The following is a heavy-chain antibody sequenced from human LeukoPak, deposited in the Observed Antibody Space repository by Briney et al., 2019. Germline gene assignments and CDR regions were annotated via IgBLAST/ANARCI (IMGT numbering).Heavy chain of an antibody. V-gene: IGHV3-15*01. Sequence: KSGGSLRLSCAASGFTFSNAWMSWVRQDPGKGLEWVGRIKSKTDGRTTDYAAPVKGRFTISRDDTKNTLYLQMNSLKTEDTAVYYCTTDALGIAVAGPYYYYGMDVWGQGTTVTVSS. D-gene: IGHD6-19*01. CDR1: GFTFSNAW. CDR3: TTDALGIAVAGPYYYYGMDV. J-gene: IGHJ6*02. CDR2: IKSKTDGRTT.